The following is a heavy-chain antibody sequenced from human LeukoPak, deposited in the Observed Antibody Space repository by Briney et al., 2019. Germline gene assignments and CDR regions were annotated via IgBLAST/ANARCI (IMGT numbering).Heavy chain of an antibody. CDR2: IYTSGST. CDR1: GGSISSYY. D-gene: IGHD1-1*01. V-gene: IGHV4-4*09. CDR3: ARLFSRGTYYYYYMDV. J-gene: IGHJ6*03. Sequence: SETLSLTCTVSGGSISSYYWSWIRQPPGKGLEWIGYIYTSGSTNYNPSLKSRVTISVDTSKNQFSLKLSSVTAADTAVYNCARLFSRGTYYYYYMDVWGKGTTVTVSS.